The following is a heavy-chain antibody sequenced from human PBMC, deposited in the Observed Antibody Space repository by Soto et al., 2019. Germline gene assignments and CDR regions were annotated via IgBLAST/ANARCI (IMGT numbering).Heavy chain of an antibody. V-gene: IGHV3-30*03. CDR1: GFTVSTYG. J-gene: IGHJ6*02. Sequence: AGSLRLSCAVSGFTVSTYGMHWVRQAPGKGLEWVAVISRDGGTKYYADSVKGRFTISRDNSENTLYLQMNSLRAEDTAVYYCARGSFLEWLLYFLHYYGMDVWGQGTTVTVSS. CDR2: ISRDGGTK. CDR3: ARGSFLEWLLYFLHYYGMDV. D-gene: IGHD3-3*02.